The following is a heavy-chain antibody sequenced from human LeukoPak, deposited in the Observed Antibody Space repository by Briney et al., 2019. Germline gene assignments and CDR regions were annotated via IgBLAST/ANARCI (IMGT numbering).Heavy chain of an antibody. Sequence: PGGSLRLSCAASGSTFHDHGMSWVRQVPGKGLEWVSALNWNGDNTGYADSVKGRFTISRDNAKKSLYLQMNSLTAEDTAYYYCAREEGPYFDCWGQGTLVTVSS. J-gene: IGHJ4*02. CDR2: LNWNGDNT. CDR1: GSTFHDHG. V-gene: IGHV3-20*04. CDR3: AREEGPYFDC.